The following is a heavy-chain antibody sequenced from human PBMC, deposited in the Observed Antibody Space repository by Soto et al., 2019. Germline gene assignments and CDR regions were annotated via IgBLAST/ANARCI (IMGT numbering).Heavy chain of an antibody. J-gene: IGHJ4*02. CDR3: ARDKYRTSGTTLEY. D-gene: IGHD6-6*01. V-gene: IGHV3-11*01. CDR1: GFTFSDYY. CDR2: ISSSGSTI. Sequence: GGSLRLSCAASGFTFSDYYMRWIRQAPGKGLEWVSYISSSGSTISYADSVQGRFTVSRDNAKNSLYLQMKSLRAEDTAVYYCARDKYRTSGTTLEYWGQGTQVTVSS.